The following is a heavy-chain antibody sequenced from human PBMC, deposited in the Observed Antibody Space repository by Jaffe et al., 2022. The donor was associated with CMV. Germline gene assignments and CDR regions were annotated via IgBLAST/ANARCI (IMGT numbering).Heavy chain of an antibody. CDR3: AKDYRPGVYYYYGMDV. D-gene: IGHD7-27*01. CDR1: GFTFDDYT. V-gene: IGHV3-43*01. Sequence: EVQLVESGGVVVQPGGSLRLSCAASGFTFDDYTMHWVRQAPGKGLEWVSLISWDGGSTYYADSVKGRFTISRDNSKNSLYLQMNSLRTEDTALYYCAKDYRPGVYYYYGMDVWGQGTTVTVSS. J-gene: IGHJ6*02. CDR2: ISWDGGST.